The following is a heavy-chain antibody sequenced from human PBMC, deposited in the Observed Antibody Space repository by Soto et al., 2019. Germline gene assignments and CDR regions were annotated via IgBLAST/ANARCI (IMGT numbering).Heavy chain of an antibody. D-gene: IGHD6-6*01. CDR1: GFTFSSYA. J-gene: IGHJ4*02. Sequence: WSLRLSCAASGFTFSSYAMSWVRQAPGKGLEWVSAISGSGGSTYYADSVKGRFTISRDNSKNTLYLQMNSLRAEDTAVYYCAKSYDSSSYYFDYWGQGTLVTVSS. V-gene: IGHV3-23*01. CDR2: ISGSGGST. CDR3: AKSYDSSSYYFDY.